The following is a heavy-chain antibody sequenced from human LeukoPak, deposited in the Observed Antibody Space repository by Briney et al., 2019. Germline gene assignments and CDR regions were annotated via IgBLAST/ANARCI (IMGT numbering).Heavy chain of an antibody. D-gene: IGHD2-2*01. Sequence: SVKVSCKASGGTFSSYTISWVRQAPGQGLEWMGRIIPILGIANYAQKFQGRVTVTADKSTSTAYMELSSLRSEDTAVYYCARWAVPFVVVGDHYMDIWGRGTTVTVSS. CDR3: ARWAVPFVVVGDHYMDI. J-gene: IGHJ6*03. V-gene: IGHV1-69*02. CDR2: IIPILGIA. CDR1: GGTFSSYT.